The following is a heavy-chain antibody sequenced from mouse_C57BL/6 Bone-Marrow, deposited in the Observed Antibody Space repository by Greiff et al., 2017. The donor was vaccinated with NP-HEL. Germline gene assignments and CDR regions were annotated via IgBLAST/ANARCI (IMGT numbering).Heavy chain of an antibody. J-gene: IGHJ4*01. Sequence: QVQLQQSGAELVKPGASVKMSCKASGYTFTSYWITWVKQRPGQGLEWIGDIYPGSGSTNYNEKFKSKATLTVDTSSSTAYMQLSSLTSEDSAVYYCARNYYDNYYAMDYWGQGTSVTVSS. D-gene: IGHD2-1*01. CDR2: IYPGSGST. CDR1: GYTFTSYW. CDR3: ARNYYDNYYAMDY. V-gene: IGHV1-55*01.